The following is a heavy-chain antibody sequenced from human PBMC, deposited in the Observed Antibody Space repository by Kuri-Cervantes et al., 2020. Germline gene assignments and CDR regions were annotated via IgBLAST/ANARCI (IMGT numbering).Heavy chain of an antibody. V-gene: IGHV3-7*01. CDR3: ARVSQEVEMATRNYYYYYGMDV. Sequence: LSLTCAASGLTVSSNYMSWVRQAPGKGLEWVANIKQDGSEKYYVDSVKGRFTISRDNAKNSLYLQMNSLRAEDTAVYYCARVSQEVEMATRNYYYYYGMDVWGQGTTVTVSS. D-gene: IGHD5-24*01. CDR1: GLTVSSNY. J-gene: IGHJ6*02. CDR2: IKQDGSEK.